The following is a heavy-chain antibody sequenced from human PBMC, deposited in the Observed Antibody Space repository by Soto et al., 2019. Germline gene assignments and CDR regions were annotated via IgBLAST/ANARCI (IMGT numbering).Heavy chain of an antibody. CDR1: GGSISSGGYY. CDR3: ARVPDSRCFDY. Sequence: NLPETLSLTCTVSGGSISSGGYYWSWIRQHPGKGLEWIGYIYYSGSTYHNPSLKSRVTISVDTSKNQISLKLSSVTAADTAVYYCARVPDSRCFDYWGQGTLVTVSS. V-gene: IGHV4-31*03. D-gene: IGHD3-3*01. CDR2: IYYSGST. J-gene: IGHJ4*02.